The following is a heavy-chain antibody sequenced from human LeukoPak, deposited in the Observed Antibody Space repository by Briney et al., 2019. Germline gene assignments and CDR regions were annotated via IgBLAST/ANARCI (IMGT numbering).Heavy chain of an antibody. V-gene: IGHV4-59*08. CDR2: ISYTGGET. CDR1: GGSINSYY. Sequence: ETLSLTCTVSGGSINSYYWSWIRQPPGKGLEWIGYISYTGGETNYNPSLKSRLTISIDTSKNQFSLMLTSVTAADTAVYYCARQPGGTAAFDIWAQGTMVRVSS. J-gene: IGHJ3*02. CDR3: ARQPGGTAAFDI. D-gene: IGHD1-14*01.